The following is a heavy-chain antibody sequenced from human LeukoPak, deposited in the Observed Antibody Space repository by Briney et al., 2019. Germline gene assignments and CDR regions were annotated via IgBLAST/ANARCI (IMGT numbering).Heavy chain of an antibody. CDR3: ARDHNWSFDY. CDR1: GFTFSSHN. D-gene: IGHD1-20*01. Sequence: GGSLRLSCAASGFTFSSHNMNWVRQAPGKGLEWVSSISSSSSDIYYADSVRGRFTITRDNAKNSLHLQMNSLRAEDTAIYYCARDHNWSFDYWGQGILVSVSS. CDR2: ISSSSSDI. J-gene: IGHJ4*02. V-gene: IGHV3-21*01.